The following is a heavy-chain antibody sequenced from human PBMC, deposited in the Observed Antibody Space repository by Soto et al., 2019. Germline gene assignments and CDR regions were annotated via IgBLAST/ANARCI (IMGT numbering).Heavy chain of an antibody. V-gene: IGHV3-30-3*01. CDR2: VSYDGSKQ. Sequence: QVHLVESGGGVVQPGRSLRVSCAASGFTFSNYAMHWVRQAPGKGLEWVAVVSYDGSKQFYADSVEGRFTISRCSCKYRWYLHMDRLRVEYTAVYCCASDRVYYSDNSGYYYFDYWGQGTLVTVSS. CDR3: ASDRVYYSDNSGYYYFDY. D-gene: IGHD3-22*01. CDR1: GFTFSNYA. J-gene: IGHJ4*02.